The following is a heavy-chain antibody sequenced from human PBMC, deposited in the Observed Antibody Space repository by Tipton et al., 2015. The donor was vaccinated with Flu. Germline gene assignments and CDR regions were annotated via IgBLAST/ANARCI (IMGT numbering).Heavy chain of an antibody. CDR2: INQDGSVK. D-gene: IGHD2-2*01. V-gene: IGHV3-7*01. CDR1: GFTFSSYW. CDR3: VKMPAFDS. J-gene: IGHJ3*02. Sequence: SLRLSCAAASGFTFSSYWMTWVRQAPGKGLEWVANINQDGSVKYYVDSVKGRFTISRDNAKNSLYLQMNSLRAEDTAVYYCVKMPAFDSWGQGTMVTVSS.